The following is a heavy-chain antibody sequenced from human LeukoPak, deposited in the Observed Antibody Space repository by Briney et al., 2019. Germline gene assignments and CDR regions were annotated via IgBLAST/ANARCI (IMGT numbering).Heavy chain of an antibody. D-gene: IGHD2-15*01. CDR3: TKVPGVYCSGGSCYVDY. V-gene: IGHV3-23*01. J-gene: IGHJ4*02. CDR2: ISGSGGST. CDR1: GFTFSSYA. Sequence: GGSLRLSCAASGFTFSSYAMSWVHQAPGKGLEWVSVISGSGGSTYYADSVKGRFTISRDNSKNTLYLQMNSLRAEDTAVYYCTKVPGVYCSGGSCYVDYWGQGTLVTVSS.